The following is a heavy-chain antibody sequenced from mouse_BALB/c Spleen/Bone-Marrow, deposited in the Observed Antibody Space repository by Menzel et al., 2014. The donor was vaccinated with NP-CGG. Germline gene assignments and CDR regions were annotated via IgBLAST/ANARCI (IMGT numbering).Heavy chain of an antibody. Sequence: VKLTESGPGLVAPSQSLSITCTVSGFSLTSYGVHWVRQPPGKGLEWLVVIWSDGNTTYNSALKSRLSISKDNSKSQVFLKMNSLQTDDTAMYYCARNPYGNYAMDYWGQGTSVTVSS. D-gene: IGHD2-10*02. J-gene: IGHJ4*01. CDR3: ARNPYGNYAMDY. CDR1: GFSLTSYG. CDR2: IWSDGNT. V-gene: IGHV2-6*02.